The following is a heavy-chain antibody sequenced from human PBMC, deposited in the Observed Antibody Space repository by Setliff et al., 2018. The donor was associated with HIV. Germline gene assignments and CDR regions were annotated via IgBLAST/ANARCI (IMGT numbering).Heavy chain of an antibody. Sequence: GGSLRLSCAASGFTFSSYSMHWVRQAPGKGLEWVSFISGNSGAVTYADSVKGRFTISRDKSKNTLYLQMDSLRAEDTAAYYCAKDSSSGYYYYYLDVWGKGTTVTVSS. D-gene: IGHD6-6*01. CDR2: ISGNSGAV. CDR3: AKDSSSGYYYYYLDV. V-gene: IGHV3-48*01. CDR1: GFTFSSYS. J-gene: IGHJ6*03.